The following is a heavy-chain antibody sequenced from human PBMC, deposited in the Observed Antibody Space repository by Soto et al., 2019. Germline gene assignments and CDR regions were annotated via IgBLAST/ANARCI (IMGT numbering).Heavy chain of an antibody. CDR1: GYTFTSYG. D-gene: IGHD3-16*01. Sequence: QVQLVQSGAEVKKPGASVKVSCKASGYTFTSYGVSWVRQAPGLGLEWMGWMSAYNGNTNYAQKLQGRVTMTTDTSRRTAYRGGGRLGSDAPAVYYCAGGGGPRGDLHSGGQGTLVTVPS. CDR3: AGGGGPRGDLHS. CDR2: MSAYNGNT. V-gene: IGHV1-18*01. J-gene: IGHJ5*01.